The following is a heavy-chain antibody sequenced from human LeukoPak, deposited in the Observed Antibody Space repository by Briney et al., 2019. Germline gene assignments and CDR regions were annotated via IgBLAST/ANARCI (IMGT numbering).Heavy chain of an antibody. Sequence: ASMKVSCKASGYTFTSYAMHWVRQAPGQRLEWMGWINAGNGNTKYSQKFQGRVTITRDTSASTAYMELSSLRSEDTAVYYCARDGIYYYDSSGYPVGAFDIWGQGTMVTVSS. J-gene: IGHJ3*02. D-gene: IGHD3-22*01. V-gene: IGHV1-3*01. CDR1: GYTFTSYA. CDR2: INAGNGNT. CDR3: ARDGIYYYDSSGYPVGAFDI.